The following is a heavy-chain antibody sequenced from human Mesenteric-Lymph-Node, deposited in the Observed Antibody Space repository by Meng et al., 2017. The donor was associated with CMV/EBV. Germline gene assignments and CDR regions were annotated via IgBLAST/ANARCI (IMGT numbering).Heavy chain of an antibody. Sequence: QLHTSGAGSLKPSETLSVTVAGAGGSFSGPDWNWIRQSPEKGLEWIGEMNQSGSTTYNPSLTSRIIISVDTFTNQISMNMSSVTAADTAVYYCARGYSSDILTGYFDYWGQGALVTVSS. CDR1: GGSFSGPD. CDR3: ARGYSSDILTGYFDY. D-gene: IGHD3-9*01. V-gene: IGHV4-34*01. J-gene: IGHJ4*02. CDR2: MNQSGST.